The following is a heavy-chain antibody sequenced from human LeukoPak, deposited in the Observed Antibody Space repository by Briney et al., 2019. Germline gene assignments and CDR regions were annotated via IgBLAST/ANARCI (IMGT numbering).Heavy chain of an antibody. Sequence: PSETLSLTCAVYGGSFSGYYWSWIRQPPGKGLEWIGEINHSGSTNYNPSLKSRVTISVDTSKNQFSLKLSSVTAADTAVYYCARGIAVAGMGLVWFDPWGQGTLVTVSS. CDR3: ARGIAVAGMGLVWFDP. D-gene: IGHD6-19*01. J-gene: IGHJ5*02. CDR2: INHSGST. CDR1: GGSFSGYY. V-gene: IGHV4-34*01.